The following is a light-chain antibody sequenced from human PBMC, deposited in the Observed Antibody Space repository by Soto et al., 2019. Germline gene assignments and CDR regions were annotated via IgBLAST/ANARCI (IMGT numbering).Light chain of an antibody. J-gene: IGLJ1*01. Sequence: QSALTQPASVSGSPGQSITISCTGTSSDVGGYNYVSWYQQHPGKAPKLMIYDVSNRPSGVYNRFSGSKSANTASLTISGLQAEDEADYYCSSYTSISTRVFGTGTQLTVL. CDR1: SSDVGGYNY. V-gene: IGLV2-14*01. CDR2: DVS. CDR3: SSYTSISTRV.